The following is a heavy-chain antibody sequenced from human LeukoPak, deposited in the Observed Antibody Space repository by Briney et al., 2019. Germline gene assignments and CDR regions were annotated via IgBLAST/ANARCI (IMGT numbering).Heavy chain of an antibody. J-gene: IGHJ4*02. CDR3: ARVGMVRGLDY. D-gene: IGHD3-10*01. CDR2: IYYSGST. Sequence: SETLSLTCTVSGGSISSYYWSWIRQPPGKGLEWIGYIYYSGSTNYNPSLRSRVTISVDTSKNQFSLKLSSVTAADTAVYYCARVGMVRGLDYWGQATLVTVPS. V-gene: IGHV4-59*01. CDR1: GGSISSYY.